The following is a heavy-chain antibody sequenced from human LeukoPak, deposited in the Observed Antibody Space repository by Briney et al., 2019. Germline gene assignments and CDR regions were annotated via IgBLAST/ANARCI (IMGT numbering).Heavy chain of an antibody. D-gene: IGHD2-21*01. V-gene: IGHV3-23*01. CDR3: GVRGAFPFHN. Sequence: GGSLRLSCVGSGFVFGSYAMNWVRRAPGKGLDWVSAISGSGGMTKYADSVRGRFTSSRDNAKNTLYLQMNSLRAEDTAVYYCGVRGAFPFHNGGQETRVTVP. J-gene: IGHJ4*02. CDR2: ISGSGGMT. CDR1: GFVFGSYA.